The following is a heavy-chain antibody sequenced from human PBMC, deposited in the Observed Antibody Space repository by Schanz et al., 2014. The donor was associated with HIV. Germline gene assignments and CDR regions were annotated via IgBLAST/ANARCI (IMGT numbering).Heavy chain of an antibody. CDR2: MNPNSGNT. J-gene: IGHJ4*02. D-gene: IGHD2-8*01. Sequence: QVQLVQSGAEVKKPGASVKVSCKASGYTFTDYYIHWVRQAPGQGLEWMGWMNPNSGNTGYAQKFQGRVTLTRNTSISTAYMELSSLTSEDTAVYYCARGARDCTNGVCGGYYFDYWGQGTLVTVSS. CDR3: ARGARDCTNGVCGGYYFDY. V-gene: IGHV1-8*02. CDR1: GYTFTDYY.